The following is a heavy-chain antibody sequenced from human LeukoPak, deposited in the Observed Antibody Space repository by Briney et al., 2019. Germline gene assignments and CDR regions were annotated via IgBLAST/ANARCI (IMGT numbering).Heavy chain of an antibody. Sequence: SGTLSLTCTVSGGSISSYYWSWIRQPPGKGLEWIGYIYYSGSTNYNPSLKGRVTISVDTSKNQFSLKLSSVTAADTAVYYCARQYSSSSHFDYWGQGTLVTVSS. CDR2: IYYSGST. CDR3: ARQYSSSSHFDY. CDR1: GGSISSYY. J-gene: IGHJ4*02. D-gene: IGHD6-6*01. V-gene: IGHV4-59*01.